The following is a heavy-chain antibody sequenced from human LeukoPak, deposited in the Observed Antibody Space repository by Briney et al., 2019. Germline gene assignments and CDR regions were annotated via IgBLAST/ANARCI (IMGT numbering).Heavy chain of an antibody. J-gene: IGHJ6*02. CDR3: ERLASSSWPLYYYYGMDV. V-gene: IGHV1-8*01. D-gene: IGHD6-13*01. Sequence: GASVKVSCKASGYTFTSYDINWVRQATGQGLEWMGWMNPNSANTGYAQKFQGRVTMTRNTSISTAYMELSSLRSEDTAVYYCERLASSSWPLYYYYGMDVWGQGTTVTVSS. CDR2: MNPNSANT. CDR1: GYTFTSYD.